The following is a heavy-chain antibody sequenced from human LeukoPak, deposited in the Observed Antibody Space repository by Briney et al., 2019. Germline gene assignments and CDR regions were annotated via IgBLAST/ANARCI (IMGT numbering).Heavy chain of an antibody. CDR3: ARGDGIGGYCSSTSCEFDY. V-gene: IGHV1-8*01. J-gene: IGHJ4*02. Sequence: GASVKVSCKASGYTFTSYDINWVRQATGQGLEWMGWMNPNSGNTGYAQKFQGRVTMTRNTSISTAYMELSSLRSEDTAVYYCARGDGIGGYCSSTSCEFDYWGQGTLVTLSS. CDR1: GYTFTSYD. CDR2: MNPNSGNT. D-gene: IGHD2-2*01.